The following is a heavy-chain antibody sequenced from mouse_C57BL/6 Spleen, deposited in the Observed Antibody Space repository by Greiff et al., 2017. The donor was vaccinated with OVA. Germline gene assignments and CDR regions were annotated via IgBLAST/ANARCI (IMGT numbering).Heavy chain of an antibody. CDR2: IDPSDSYT. J-gene: IGHJ2*01. Sequence: QVQLQQPGAELVMPGASVKLSCKASGYTFTSYWMHWVKQRPGQGLEWIGEIDPSDSYTNYNQKFKGKSTLTVDKSSSTAYMQLSSLTSEDSAVYYCARSLTASFDYWGQGTTLTVSS. V-gene: IGHV1-69*01. CDR3: ARSLTASFDY. CDR1: GYTFTSYW. D-gene: IGHD4-1*01.